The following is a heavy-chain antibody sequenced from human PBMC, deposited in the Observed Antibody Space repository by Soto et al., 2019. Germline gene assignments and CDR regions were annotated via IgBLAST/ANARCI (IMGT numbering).Heavy chain of an antibody. D-gene: IGHD3-22*01. CDR1: GYTLTELS. Sequence: ASVKVSCKVSGYTLTELSMHWVRQAPGKGLEWMGGFDPEDGETIYAQKFQGRVTMTEDTSTDTAYMELSSLRSEDTAVYYCATGQGRDYDSSGYFYWGEGTLVTVSS. J-gene: IGHJ4*02. CDR2: FDPEDGET. CDR3: ATGQGRDYDSSGYFY. V-gene: IGHV1-24*01.